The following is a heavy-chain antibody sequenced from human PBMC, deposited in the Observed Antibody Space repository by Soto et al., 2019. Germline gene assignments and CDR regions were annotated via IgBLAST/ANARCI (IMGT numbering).Heavy chain of an antibody. D-gene: IGHD3-3*01. V-gene: IGHV3-53*01. Sequence: GGSLRLSCAASGFTVSSNYMSWVRQAPGKGLEWVSVIYSGGSTYYADSVKGRFTISRDNSKNTLYLQMNSLRAEDTAVYYCARAYYDFWSGYYYGMDVWGQGTPVTVSS. CDR2: IYSGGST. CDR3: ARAYYDFWSGYYYGMDV. CDR1: GFTVSSNY. J-gene: IGHJ6*02.